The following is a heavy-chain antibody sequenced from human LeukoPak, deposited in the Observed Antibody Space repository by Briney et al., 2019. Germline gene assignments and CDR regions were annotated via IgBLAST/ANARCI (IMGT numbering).Heavy chain of an antibody. CDR3: ARDLGTAGRPNDN. CDR2: MYHSGST. CDR1: GGSISSNNW. J-gene: IGHJ4*02. V-gene: IGHV4-4*02. D-gene: IGHD2-21*02. Sequence: SGTLSLTCAVSGGSISSNNWWSWVRQPPGKGLEWIGEMYHSGSTNYNPSLKSRVTISVDKSRNQFSLKLSSVTAADTAVHFCARDLGTAGRPNDNWGQGTLVTVSS.